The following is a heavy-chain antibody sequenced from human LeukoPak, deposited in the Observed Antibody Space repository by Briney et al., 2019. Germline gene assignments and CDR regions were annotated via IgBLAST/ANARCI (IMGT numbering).Heavy chain of an antibody. D-gene: IGHD1/OR15-1a*01. CDR1: GYSFTSYW. CDR2: IYPDDSDT. J-gene: IGHJ6*02. CDR3: ARQRPLRDGTYTYYYYDLDV. Sequence: GESLRISCKGSGYSFTSYWIGWVRQLPGKGLEWMGIIYPDDSDTRYSPSFQGQVTISADNSISTAYLQWSSLKASDTAMYYCARQRPLRDGTYTYYYYDLDVWGQGTTVTFSS. V-gene: IGHV5-51*01.